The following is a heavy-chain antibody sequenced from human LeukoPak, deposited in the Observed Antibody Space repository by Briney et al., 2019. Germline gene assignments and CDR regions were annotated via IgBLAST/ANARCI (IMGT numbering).Heavy chain of an antibody. D-gene: IGHD2-2*03. V-gene: IGHV3-23*01. Sequence: GGSLRLSCVASGFTFSNYAMSWVRQAPGKGLEWIAALNGGRTFFQNSVRGRFTISRDNSKNTLYLQLNSLRGDDTAVYYCVKEVTGYGYFDYWGRGTLVTVSS. J-gene: IGHJ4*02. CDR1: GFTFSNYA. CDR2: LNGGRT. CDR3: VKEVTGYGYFDY.